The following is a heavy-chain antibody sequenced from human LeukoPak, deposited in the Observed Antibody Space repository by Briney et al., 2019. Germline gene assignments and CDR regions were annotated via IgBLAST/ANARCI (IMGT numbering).Heavy chain of an antibody. Sequence: PSGTLSLTCAVSGGSISSGNWWSWVRRPPGKGLEWIGEIYHRGSTNYNPSLKSRVTISLDKSKNQFSLKLSSVTAADTAVYYCARSYSSSWYLADPWGQGTLVTVSS. CDR3: ARSYSSSWYLADP. CDR2: IYHRGST. D-gene: IGHD6-13*01. V-gene: IGHV4-4*02. CDR1: GGSISSGNW. J-gene: IGHJ5*02.